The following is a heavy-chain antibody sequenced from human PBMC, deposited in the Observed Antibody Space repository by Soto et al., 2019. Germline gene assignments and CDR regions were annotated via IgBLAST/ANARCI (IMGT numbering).Heavy chain of an antibody. CDR1: GYTFTGYY. V-gene: IGHV1-2*02. D-gene: IGHD3-22*01. CDR3: ARGRHHRGYDSSGYYSKLLGGFDY. Sequence: ASVKVSCKASGYTFTGYYMHWVRQAPGQGLEWMGWINPNSGGTNYAQKFQGRVTMTRDTSISTAYMELSRLRSDDTAVYYCARGRHHRGYDSSGYYSKLLGGFDYWGQGTLVTVSS. J-gene: IGHJ4*02. CDR2: INPNSGGT.